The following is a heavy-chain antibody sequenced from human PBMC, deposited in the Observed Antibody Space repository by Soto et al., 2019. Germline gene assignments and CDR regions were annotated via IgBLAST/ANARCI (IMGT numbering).Heavy chain of an antibody. CDR2: IWYDGSNK. V-gene: IGHV3-33*01. CDR1: GFTFSSYG. D-gene: IGHD5-12*01. J-gene: IGHJ4*02. Sequence: QVQLVESGGGVVQPGRSLRLSCAASGFTFSSYGMHWVRQEPGKGLEWVADIWYDGSNKYYADSVKGRFTISRDNSKNTLYLQMNSLRAEETAVYYCAREDSGYLVYWGQGTLVTVSS. CDR3: AREDSGYLVY.